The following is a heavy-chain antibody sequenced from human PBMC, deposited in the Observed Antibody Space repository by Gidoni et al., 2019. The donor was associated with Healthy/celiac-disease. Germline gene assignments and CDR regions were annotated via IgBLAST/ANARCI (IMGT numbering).Heavy chain of an antibody. Sequence: QVQLQQLRAGLLKPSATLSLTCAVYGGSFSGYYWTWIRQPPGKWLELIGEINHSGSTNYNPSLKSRVNISVDTSKNQLSLKLSSVTAADTAVYYCARGLGVLMVEAILGSGNWFDTGGQGTLVTVSS. CDR1: GGSFSGYY. V-gene: IGHV4-34*01. CDR2: INHSGST. CDR3: ARGLGVLMVEAILGSGNWFDT. D-gene: IGHD2-8*01. J-gene: IGHJ5*02.